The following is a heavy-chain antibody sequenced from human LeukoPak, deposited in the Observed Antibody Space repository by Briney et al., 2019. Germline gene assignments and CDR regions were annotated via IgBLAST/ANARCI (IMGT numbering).Heavy chain of an antibody. V-gene: IGHV3-9*01. J-gene: IGHJ3*02. D-gene: IGHD2-15*01. CDR3: ARGGYHHGFDI. Sequence: GRSLRLSCAASGFTFGDYAMHWVRQAPGKGLEWVSGISWNSGSIGYADSVKGRFTISRDNAKSTVYLQMNSLKAEDTAVYYCARGGYHHGFDIWGQGTMVTVSS. CDR1: GFTFGDYA. CDR2: ISWNSGSI.